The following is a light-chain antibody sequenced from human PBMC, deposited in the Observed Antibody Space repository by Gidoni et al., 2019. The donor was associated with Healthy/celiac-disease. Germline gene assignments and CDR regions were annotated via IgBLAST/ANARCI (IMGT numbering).Light chain of an antibody. CDR2: KAS. J-gene: IGKJ2*01. CDR1: QSISSW. CDR3: QQYNSYSLT. V-gene: IGKV1-5*03. Sequence: DIQMTQSPSTLSASVGDRVTITCRASQSISSWLAWYQQKPGKAPKLLNYKASSLESRVPSRFSGSGSGTEFTLTISSLQPDDFATYYCQQYNSYSLTFGQGTKLEIK.